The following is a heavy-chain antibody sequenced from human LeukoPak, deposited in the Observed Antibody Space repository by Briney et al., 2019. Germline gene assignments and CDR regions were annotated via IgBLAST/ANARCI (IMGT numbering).Heavy chain of an antibody. J-gene: IGHJ4*02. V-gene: IGHV1-69*13. Sequence: ASVKVSCKASGGTFSSYAISWVRQAPGQGLEWMGGIIPIFGTANYAQKFQGRVTITADESTSTAYMELSSLRSEDTAVYYCARDKSTAMAFFDYWGQGTLVTVSS. CDR2: IIPIFGTA. CDR1: GGTFSSYA. D-gene: IGHD5-18*01. CDR3: ARDKSTAMAFFDY.